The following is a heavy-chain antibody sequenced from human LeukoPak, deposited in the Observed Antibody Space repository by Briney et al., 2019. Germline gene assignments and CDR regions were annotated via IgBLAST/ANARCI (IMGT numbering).Heavy chain of an antibody. V-gene: IGHV3-43*02. CDR2: ISGDGGST. CDR1: GFTFDDYA. Sequence: PGGSLRLSCAASGFTFDDYAMHWVRQAPGKGLEWVSLISGDGGSTYYADSVKGRFTISRDNSKNSLYLQMNSLRTEDTALYYRAKGAWSFGYFDYWGQGTLVTVSS. D-gene: IGHD3-3*01. J-gene: IGHJ4*02. CDR3: AKGAWSFGYFDY.